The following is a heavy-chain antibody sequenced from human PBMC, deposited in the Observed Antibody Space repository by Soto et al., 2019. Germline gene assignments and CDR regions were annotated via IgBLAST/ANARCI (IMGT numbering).Heavy chain of an antibody. Sequence: PGGSLRLSCAASGFTFSSYAMNWVRQAPGKGLEWVSMISGSGLTTYYADSVKGRFTISRDNSKNRLYLQMSSLRAEDTAIYYCAKGVDSYVSPFDYWGQGTLVTVS. J-gene: IGHJ4*02. CDR1: GFTFSSYA. CDR3: AKGVDSYVSPFDY. V-gene: IGHV3-23*01. CDR2: ISGSGLTT. D-gene: IGHD5-18*01.